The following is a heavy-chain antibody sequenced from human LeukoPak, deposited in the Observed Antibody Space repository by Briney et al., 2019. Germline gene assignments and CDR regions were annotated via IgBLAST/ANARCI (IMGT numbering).Heavy chain of an antibody. CDR1: GFTFNSYS. J-gene: IGHJ4*02. CDR3: ARDRSSGWYIFDY. CDR2: ISSSSNYI. D-gene: IGHD6-19*01. Sequence: GSLRLSCAASGFTFNSYSMNWVRQAPGKGLEWVSSISSSSNYIYYADSVKGRFTISRDNAKNSLYLQMNSLRAEDTAVYYCARDRSSGWYIFDYWGQGTLVSVSS. V-gene: IGHV3-21*01.